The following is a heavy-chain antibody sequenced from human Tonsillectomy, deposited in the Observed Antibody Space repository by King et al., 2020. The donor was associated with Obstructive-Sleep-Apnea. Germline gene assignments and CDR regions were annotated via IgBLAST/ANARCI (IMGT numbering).Heavy chain of an antibody. Sequence: VQLVESGGGVVQPGRSLRLSCAASGFTFSSYGMHWVRQAPGKGLEWVAVISYDGNKEYYADSVKGRFTISRDNSKNTLYLQMNSLRPEDTAVYYCAKAWTVTTLQCACDYWGQGTLVTDSS. CDR1: GFTFSSYG. CDR3: AKAWTVTTLQCACDY. CDR2: ISYDGNKE. V-gene: IGHV3-30*18. J-gene: IGHJ4*02. D-gene: IGHD4-17*01.